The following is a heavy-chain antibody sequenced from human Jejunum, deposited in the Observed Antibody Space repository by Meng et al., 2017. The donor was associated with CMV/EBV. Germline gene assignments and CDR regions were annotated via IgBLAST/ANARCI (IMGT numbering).Heavy chain of an antibody. CDR2: ISNDGRNE. CDR3: AKPRAVQTNHFDY. CDR1: GFTFSGYG. D-gene: IGHD3-10*01. Sequence: QVQLVESGGGVVQPGRSLRLSCAASGFTFSGYGMHWVRQAPGKGLEWVGSISNDGRNEYYADSVKGRFTISRDNSKNTLYLQMNSLRAEDTTVYYCAKPRAVQTNHFDYWGQGTLVTVSS. J-gene: IGHJ4*02. V-gene: IGHV3-30*18.